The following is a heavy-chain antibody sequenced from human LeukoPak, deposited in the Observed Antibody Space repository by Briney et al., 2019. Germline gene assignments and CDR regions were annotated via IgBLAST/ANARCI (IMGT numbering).Heavy chain of an antibody. CDR3: AKVLWARVVPAAIFDY. D-gene: IGHD2-2*01. CDR2: ISGSGGST. Sequence: PGGSLRLSCAASGFSFSGDSMSWVRQAPGKGLEWVSAISGSGGSTYYADSVKGRFTISRDNSKNTLYLQMNSLRAEDTAVYYCAKVLWARVVPAAIFDYWGQGTLVAVSS. V-gene: IGHV3-23*01. CDR1: GFSFSGDS. J-gene: IGHJ4*02.